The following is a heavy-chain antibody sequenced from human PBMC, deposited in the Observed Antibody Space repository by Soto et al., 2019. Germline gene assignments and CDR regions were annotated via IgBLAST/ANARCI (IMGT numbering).Heavy chain of an antibody. J-gene: IGHJ6*03. V-gene: IGHV4-59*08. CDR2: IYYSGST. Sequence: SSETLSLTCTVSGGSISSYYWSWIRQPPGKGLEWIGYIYYSGSTNYNPSLKSRVTISVDTSKNQFSLKLSSVTAADTAVYYCARHQATDYYYYMDVWGKGTTVTVSS. CDR3: ARHQATDYYYYMDV. CDR1: GGSISSYY. D-gene: IGHD1-26*01.